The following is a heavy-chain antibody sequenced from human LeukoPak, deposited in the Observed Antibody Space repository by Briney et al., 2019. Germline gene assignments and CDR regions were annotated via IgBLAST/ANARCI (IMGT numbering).Heavy chain of an antibody. J-gene: IGHJ4*02. CDR3: ARLTSSSESCRF. CDR1: GGSISSYY. CDR2: IYYSGST. V-gene: IGHV4-59*08. Sequence: SETLSLTCTVSGGSISSYYWSWIRQPPGKGLEWIGYIYYSGSTNYNPSLKSRVTISVDTSKNQFSLKLSSVTAADTAVYYCARLTSSSESCRFWGQGTLVTVSS. D-gene: IGHD1-26*01.